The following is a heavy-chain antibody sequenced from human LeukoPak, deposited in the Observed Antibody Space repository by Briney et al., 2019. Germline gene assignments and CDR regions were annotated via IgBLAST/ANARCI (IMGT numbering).Heavy chain of an antibody. Sequence: ASVKVSCKASGYTFTSYYMHWVRQAPGQGLEWMGWINPNSGGTNYAQKFQGRVTMTRDTSISTAYMELSRLRSDDTAVYYCARVRGYTRLYYFDYWGQGTLVTVSS. CDR2: INPNSGGT. J-gene: IGHJ4*02. CDR1: GYTFTSYY. D-gene: IGHD5-24*01. V-gene: IGHV1-2*02. CDR3: ARVRGYTRLYYFDY.